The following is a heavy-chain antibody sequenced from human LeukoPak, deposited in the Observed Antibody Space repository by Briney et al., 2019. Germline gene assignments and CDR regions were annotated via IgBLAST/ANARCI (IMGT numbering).Heavy chain of an antibody. Sequence: GGSLRLSCAASGFTFSDYYMSWIRQAPGKGLEWVAVISYDGSNKYYADSVKGRFTISRDNAENSVYLQMNSLKAEDTAVYYCATSRVFDYWGQGALVIVSS. CDR2: ISYDGSNK. J-gene: IGHJ4*02. V-gene: IGHV3-30-3*01. CDR3: ATSRVFDY. CDR1: GFTFSDYY.